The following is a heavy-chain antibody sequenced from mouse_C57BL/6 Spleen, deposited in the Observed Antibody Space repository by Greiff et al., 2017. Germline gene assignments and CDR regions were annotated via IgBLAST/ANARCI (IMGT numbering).Heavy chain of an antibody. V-gene: IGHV1-59*01. CDR2: IDPSDSYT. CDR3: ARGGYDYGSSLYFDY. CDR1: GYTFTSYW. Sequence: VQLQQPGAELVRPGTSVKLSCKASGYTFTSYWMHWVKQRPGQGLEWIGVIDPSDSYTNYNQKFKGKATLTVVTSSSTAYMQLSSLTSEDSAVYYCARGGYDYGSSLYFDYWGQGTTLTVSS. J-gene: IGHJ2*01. D-gene: IGHD1-1*01.